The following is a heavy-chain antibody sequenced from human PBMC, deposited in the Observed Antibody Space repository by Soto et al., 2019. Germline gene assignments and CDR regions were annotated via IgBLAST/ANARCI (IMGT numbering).Heavy chain of an antibody. CDR1: GFTFSSYA. J-gene: IGHJ5*02. CDR2: ISGSGGST. CDR3: AKDSTWRFDP. D-gene: IGHD3-16*01. V-gene: IGHV3-23*01. Sequence: GGSLRLSCAASGFTFSSYAMSWVRQAAGKGLEWVSAISGSGGSTYYADSVKGRFTISRDSSKNTLYLQMNSLRAEDTAVYYYAKDSTWRFDPWGQGTLVTVSS.